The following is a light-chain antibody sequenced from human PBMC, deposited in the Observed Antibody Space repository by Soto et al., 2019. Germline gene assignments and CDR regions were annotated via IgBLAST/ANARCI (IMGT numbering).Light chain of an antibody. Sequence: EIVLTQSPAPLSLSRGERATLSCRASQSVSSYLAWYQQKPGQAPRLLIYGASSRATGIPDRFSGSGSGTDFTLTISRLEPEDFAVYYCQQYGSSPWTFGQGTKVDIK. CDR1: QSVSSY. CDR3: QQYGSSPWT. J-gene: IGKJ1*01. V-gene: IGKV3-20*01. CDR2: GAS.